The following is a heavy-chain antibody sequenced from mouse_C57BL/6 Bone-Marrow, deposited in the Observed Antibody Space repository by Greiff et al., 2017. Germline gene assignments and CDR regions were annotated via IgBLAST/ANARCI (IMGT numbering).Heavy chain of an antibody. CDR2: IDPETGGT. V-gene: IGHV1-15*01. CDR3: TRWGFLAWFAY. Sequence: QVQLQQSGAELVRPGASVTLSCKASGYTFTDYEMHWVKQTPVHGLEWIGAIDPETGGTAYNQKFKGKAILTAGKSSSTAYMELRSLTSEDSAVYYCTRWGFLAWFAYWGQGTLVTVSA. CDR1: GYTFTDYE. J-gene: IGHJ3*01.